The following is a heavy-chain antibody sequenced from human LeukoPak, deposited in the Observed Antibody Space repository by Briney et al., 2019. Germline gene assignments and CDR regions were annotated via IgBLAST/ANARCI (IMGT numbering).Heavy chain of an antibody. V-gene: IGHV1-18*01. Sequence: ASVKVSCKASGYTFTNYTVTWVRQAPGQGLEWMGWISAYNGYTNYAQNLLGRVTMTTDTSTNTVYMELRSLRSDDTAVYYCARDQGVAAEEIDYWGQGTLVTVSS. CDR3: ARDQGVAAEEIDY. D-gene: IGHD6-13*01. J-gene: IGHJ4*02. CDR1: GYTFTNYT. CDR2: ISAYNGYT.